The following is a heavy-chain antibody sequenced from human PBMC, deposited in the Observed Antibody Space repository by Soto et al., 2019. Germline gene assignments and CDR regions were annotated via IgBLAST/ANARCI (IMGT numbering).Heavy chain of an antibody. CDR1: GGSISGGYY. CDR3: ARDVGDLARALEV. V-gene: IGHV4-31*03. CDR2: IYFSGAT. Sequence: QVQLQESGPGLVTPSQTLSLTCTVSGGSISGGYYWSWIRQHPGKGLEWIGYIYFSGATYYNPSLKSRVTISVDTSKNQFSLKLSSVTAADTAMYYCARDVGDLARALEVWGQGTLVTVSS. D-gene: IGHD4-17*01. J-gene: IGHJ1*01.